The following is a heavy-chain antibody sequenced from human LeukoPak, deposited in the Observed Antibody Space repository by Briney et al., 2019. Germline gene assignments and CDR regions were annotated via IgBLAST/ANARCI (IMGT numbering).Heavy chain of an antibody. Sequence: ASVKVSCKASGYTFSIYPINWVRQAPGQGLEWMGWINTDTGNPTYAQGFTGRFVFSLDTSVSTAYLQISSLEAEDTAVYYCARGRRYCDSTTCYGMYYVDYWGQGTLVTVSS. D-gene: IGHD2-2*01. V-gene: IGHV7-4-1*02. CDR2: INTDTGNP. J-gene: IGHJ4*02. CDR3: ARGRRYCDSTTCYGMYYVDY. CDR1: GYTFSIYP.